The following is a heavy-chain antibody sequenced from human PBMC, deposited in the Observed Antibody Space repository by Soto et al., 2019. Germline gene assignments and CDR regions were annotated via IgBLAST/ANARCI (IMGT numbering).Heavy chain of an antibody. V-gene: IGHV3-23*01. CDR1: GFTFSSYA. CDR3: TRPISVAGRGFYDY. D-gene: IGHD6-19*01. J-gene: IGHJ4*02. CDR2: ISGSGGST. Sequence: PGGSLRLSCAASGFTFSSYAMSWVRQAPGKGLEWVSAISGSGGSTYYADSVKGRFTISRDNSKNTLYLQMNSLRAEDTAVYYCTRPISVAGRGFYDYWGQGTLVTVSS.